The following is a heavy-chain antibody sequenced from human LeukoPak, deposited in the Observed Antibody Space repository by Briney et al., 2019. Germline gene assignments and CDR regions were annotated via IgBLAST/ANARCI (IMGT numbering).Heavy chain of an antibody. D-gene: IGHD2-21*01. CDR3: ARSVPNGCGGDCWGAFDI. V-gene: IGHV4-59*01. J-gene: IGHJ3*02. Sequence: SGTLSLTCTASGGSISSYYWSWIRQPPGKGLEWIGYIHHSGSNKYNPYLKSRVTISIDTSKNQFSLNLSSVTAADTAVYYCARSVPNGCGGDCWGAFDIWGQGTLVTVSP. CDR2: IHHSGSN. CDR1: GGSISSYY.